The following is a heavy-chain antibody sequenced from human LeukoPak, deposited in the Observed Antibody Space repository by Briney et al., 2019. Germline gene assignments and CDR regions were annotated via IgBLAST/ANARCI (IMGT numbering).Heavy chain of an antibody. CDR3: ARDGGFGESFDY. D-gene: IGHD3-10*01. J-gene: IGHJ4*02. Sequence: SVKVSCKASGGTFSSYAISWVRQAPGQGLVWMGGIIPIFGTANYAQKFQGRVTITADKSTSTAYMELSSLRSEDTAVYYCARDGGFGESFDYWGQGTLVTVSS. V-gene: IGHV1-69*06. CDR2: IIPIFGTA. CDR1: GGTFSSYA.